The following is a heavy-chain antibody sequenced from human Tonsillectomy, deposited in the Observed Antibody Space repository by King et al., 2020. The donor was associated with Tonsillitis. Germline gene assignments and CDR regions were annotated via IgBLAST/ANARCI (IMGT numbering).Heavy chain of an antibody. CDR3: ARDGDSYGYALY. CDR1: GFTFSSYA. J-gene: IGHJ4*02. CDR2: ISYDGSNK. D-gene: IGHD5-18*01. Sequence: VQLVESGGGVVQPGRSLRLSCAASGFTFSSYAMHWVRQAPGKGLEWVAVISYDGSNKYYADSVKGRFTISRDNSKNTLYLQMNSLRAEDTAVYYCARDGDSYGYALYWGQGTLVTVSS. V-gene: IGHV3-30*01.